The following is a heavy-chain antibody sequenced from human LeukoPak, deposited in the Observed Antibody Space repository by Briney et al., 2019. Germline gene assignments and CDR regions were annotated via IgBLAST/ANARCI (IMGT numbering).Heavy chain of an antibody. J-gene: IGHJ3*02. V-gene: IGHV1-8*01. CDR3: ARGTGGIVVVTDAFDI. Sequence: ASVTASCKASGYTFTSYDINWVRQATGQGLEWMGWMNPNSGNTGYAQKFQGRVTMTRNTSISTAYMELSSLRSEDTAVYYCARGTGGIVVVTDAFDIWGQGTMVTVSS. CDR1: GYTFTSYD. CDR2: MNPNSGNT. D-gene: IGHD3-22*01.